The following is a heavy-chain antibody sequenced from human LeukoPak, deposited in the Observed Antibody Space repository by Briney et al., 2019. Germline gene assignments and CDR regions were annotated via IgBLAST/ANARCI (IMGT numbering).Heavy chain of an antibody. CDR2: ISYDGSNK. V-gene: IGHV3-30-3*01. Sequence: GGSLRLSCVASGFTFSSYAMHWVRQAPGKGLERVAVISYDGSNKYYADSVKGRFTISRDNSKNTLYLQMNSLRAEDTAVYYCARALVVPAATSYYYYYMDVWGKGTTVTVSS. J-gene: IGHJ6*03. D-gene: IGHD2-2*01. CDR1: GFTFSSYA. CDR3: ARALVVPAATSYYYYYMDV.